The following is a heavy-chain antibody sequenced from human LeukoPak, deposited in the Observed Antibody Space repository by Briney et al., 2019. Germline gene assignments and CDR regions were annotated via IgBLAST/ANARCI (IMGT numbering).Heavy chain of an antibody. CDR1: GFTFSDYY. D-gene: IGHD1-26*01. CDR2: ISRGGNTI. CDR3: ASDPLVGAMDY. Sequence: GGSLRLSCAASGFTFSDYYMSWIRQAPGKGLERVSFISRGGNTIYYAASVKGRFPVSRDNAKTSLSLQMNRLRAEDTAVYYCASDPLVGAMDYWGQGTLVTVSS. V-gene: IGHV3-11*01. J-gene: IGHJ4*02.